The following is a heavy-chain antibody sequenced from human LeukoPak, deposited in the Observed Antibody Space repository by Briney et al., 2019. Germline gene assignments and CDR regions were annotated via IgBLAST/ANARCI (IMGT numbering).Heavy chain of an antibody. D-gene: IGHD2-21*01. J-gene: IGHJ6*02. CDR1: GYTFTSYY. Sequence: ASVKVSCKASGYTFTSYYMHWVRQAPGQGLEWMGIINPSGGSTSYAQKFQGRVTMTRDTSTSTVYMELSSLRSEDTAVYYCAGETFPNYYYYGMDVWGQGTTVTVSS. V-gene: IGHV1-46*01. CDR2: INPSGGST. CDR3: AGETFPNYYYYGMDV.